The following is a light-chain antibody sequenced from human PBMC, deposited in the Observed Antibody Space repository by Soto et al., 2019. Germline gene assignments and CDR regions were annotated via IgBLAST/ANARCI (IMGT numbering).Light chain of an antibody. CDR3: QQYYSYPWT. Sequence: DIQMTQSPSTLSASVGDRVTITCRASQSISSWLAWYQQKPGKAPKLLIYKASSLESGVPSGFSGSGSGTEFTLTISSLQPDDFATYYCQQYYSYPWTFGQGTQVEIK. CDR2: KAS. J-gene: IGKJ1*01. CDR1: QSISSW. V-gene: IGKV1-5*03.